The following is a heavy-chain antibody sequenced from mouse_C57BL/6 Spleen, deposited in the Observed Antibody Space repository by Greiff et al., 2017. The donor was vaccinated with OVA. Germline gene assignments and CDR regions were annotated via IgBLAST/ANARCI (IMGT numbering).Heavy chain of an antibody. CDR3: ARGEDYYYGSSGY. D-gene: IGHD1-1*01. V-gene: IGHV1-82*01. J-gene: IGHJ2*01. CDR1: GYAFSSSW. CDR2: IYPGDGDT. Sequence: QVQLKESGPELVKPGASVKISCKASGYAFSSSWMNWVKQRPGKGLEWIGRIYPGDGDTNYNGKFKGKATLTADKSSSTAYMQLSSLTSEDSAVYFCARGEDYYYGSSGYWGQGTTLTVSS.